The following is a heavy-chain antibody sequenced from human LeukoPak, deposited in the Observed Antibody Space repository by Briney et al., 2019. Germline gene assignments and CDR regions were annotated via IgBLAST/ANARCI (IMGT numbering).Heavy chain of an antibody. CDR3: ATFRQVLLPFES. V-gene: IGHV3-23*01. CDR1: GFTFSTFA. Sequence: GGSLRLSCAGSGFTFSTFAMIRVRQPPGKGLEWVSSIFPSGGEIHYADSVRGRFTISRDNSKSTLSLQMNSLRAEDTAIYYCATFRQVLLPFESWGQGTLVTASS. J-gene: IGHJ4*02. D-gene: IGHD2-8*02. CDR2: IFPSGGEI.